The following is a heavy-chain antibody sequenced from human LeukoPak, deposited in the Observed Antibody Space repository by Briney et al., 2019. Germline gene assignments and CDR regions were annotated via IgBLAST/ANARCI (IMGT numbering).Heavy chain of an antibody. CDR1: GGSISSGGYY. Sequence: SETLSLTCTVSGGSISSGGYYWSWIRQHPGKGLEWIGYIYYSGSTYYNPSLKSRVTISVDTSKNQFSLKLSSVTAADTAVYYCARVPYYYDSSGHDYWGQGTLVTVSS. CDR3: ARVPYYYDSSGHDY. D-gene: IGHD3-22*01. J-gene: IGHJ4*02. V-gene: IGHV4-31*02. CDR2: IYYSGST.